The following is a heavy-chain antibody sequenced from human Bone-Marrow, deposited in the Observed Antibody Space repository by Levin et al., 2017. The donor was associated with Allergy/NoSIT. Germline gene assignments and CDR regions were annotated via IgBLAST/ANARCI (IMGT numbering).Heavy chain of an antibody. V-gene: IGHV3-11*01. D-gene: IGHD5-18*01. J-gene: IGHJ4*02. CDR3: ARDRRSSFGTIAF. CDR2: ISGSAGVI. Sequence: GGSLRLSCAASGFSFSDYYMNWIRQAPGKGLEWVSSISGSAGVITYADSVKGRFIVSRDNVKNSLFLEMHSLRVDDTAVYYCARDRRSSFGTIAFWGQGTLVTVSS. CDR1: GFSFSDYY.